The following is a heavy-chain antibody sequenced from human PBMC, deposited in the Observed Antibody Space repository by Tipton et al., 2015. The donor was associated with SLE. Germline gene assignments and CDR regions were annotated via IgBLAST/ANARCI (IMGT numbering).Heavy chain of an antibody. CDR2: ISYDGSNK. Sequence: SLRLSCAASGFTFSSYAMSWVRQAPGKGLEWVAVISYDGSNKYYADSVKGRLTISRDNSKNTLYLQMNSLRAEDTAVYYCARGKGFGFDYWGQGTLVTVSS. V-gene: IGHV3-30*04. CDR1: GFTFSSYA. J-gene: IGHJ4*02. D-gene: IGHD3-16*01. CDR3: ARGKGFGFDY.